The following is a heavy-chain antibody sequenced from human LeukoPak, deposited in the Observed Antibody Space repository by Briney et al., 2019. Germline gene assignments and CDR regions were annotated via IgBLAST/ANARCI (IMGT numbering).Heavy chain of an antibody. CDR3: ARVYYDSSGPFYYFDY. Sequence: ASVKVSCKASGGTFSSYAISWVRQAPGQGLEWMGRIIPIFGTANYAQKFQGRVTITTDESTSTAYMELSSLRSEDTAVYYCARVYYDSSGPFYYFDYWGQGTLVTVSS. J-gene: IGHJ4*02. V-gene: IGHV1-69*05. D-gene: IGHD3-22*01. CDR2: IIPIFGTA. CDR1: GGTFSSYA.